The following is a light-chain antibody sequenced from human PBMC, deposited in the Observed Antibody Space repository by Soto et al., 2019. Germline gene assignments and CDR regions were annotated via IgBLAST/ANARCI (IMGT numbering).Light chain of an antibody. CDR2: AAS. CDR3: QQSYSSPPT. Sequence: DIQMTQSPSSLSASVEDRVIITCRASQSISNHFNWYQQKPGKAPKLLIFAASSLQSGVPSRFSGSRSGPDFTLTISSLQPEDFATYYFQQSYSSPPTFGQGTKVEIK. CDR1: QSISNH. J-gene: IGKJ1*01. V-gene: IGKV1-39*01.